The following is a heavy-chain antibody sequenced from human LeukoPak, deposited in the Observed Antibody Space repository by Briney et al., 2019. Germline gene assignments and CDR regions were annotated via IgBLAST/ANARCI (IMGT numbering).Heavy chain of an antibody. V-gene: IGHV3-74*01. CDR1: GFTFSNYW. CDR2: INSDGSSK. D-gene: IGHD4-11*01. CDR3: ARSLYSNNYFDY. J-gene: IGHJ4*02. Sequence: PGGSLRLSCATSGFTFSNYWMHWVRHAPGRGLEWVARINSDGSSKDYADSVKGRFTISRDNAKNTLYLQMNGLRAEDTAVYYCARSLYSNNYFDYWGQGTLVTVSS.